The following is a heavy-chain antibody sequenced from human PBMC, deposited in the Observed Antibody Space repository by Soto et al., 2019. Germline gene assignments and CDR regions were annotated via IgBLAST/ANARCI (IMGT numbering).Heavy chain of an antibody. J-gene: IGHJ6*02. V-gene: IGHV4-4*07. D-gene: IGHD2-2*01. CDR3: ARDRSDIVVVPAAGGVDV. CDR2: IYTSGST. Sequence: QVQLQESGPGLVKPSETLSLTCTVSGGSISSYYWSWIRQPAGKGLEWIGRIYTSGSTNYNPSLKSRVTMSVDTSKNQFSLKLSSVTAADTVVYYCARDRSDIVVVPAAGGVDVWGQGTTVTVSS. CDR1: GGSISSYY.